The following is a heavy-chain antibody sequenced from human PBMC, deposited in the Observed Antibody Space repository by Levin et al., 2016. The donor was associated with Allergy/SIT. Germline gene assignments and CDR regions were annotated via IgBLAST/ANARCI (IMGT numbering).Heavy chain of an antibody. Sequence: GESLKISCAASGFTFSSYGMHWVRQAPGKGLEWVAVIWYDGSNKYYADSVKGRFTISRDNSKNTLYLQMNSLRAEDTAVYYCARAPSGDYFDYWGQGTLVTVSS. CDR3: ARAPSGDYFDY. J-gene: IGHJ4*02. CDR2: IWYDGSNK. V-gene: IGHV3-33*01. D-gene: IGHD4-17*01. CDR1: GFTFSSYG.